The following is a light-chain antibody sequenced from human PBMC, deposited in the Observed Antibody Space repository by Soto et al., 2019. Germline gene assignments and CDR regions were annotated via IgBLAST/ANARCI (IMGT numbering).Light chain of an antibody. Sequence: EIVVTQSPGTLSLSPGERATLSCRASQSVSSSYLAWYQQKPGQAPRLLIYGASNRATGIPDRFSGSGSGTDFTLTISRLEPEDFATYYCQQTYTTPITFGQGTRLEIK. V-gene: IGKV3-20*01. J-gene: IGKJ5*01. CDR2: GAS. CDR1: QSVSSSY. CDR3: QQTYTTPIT.